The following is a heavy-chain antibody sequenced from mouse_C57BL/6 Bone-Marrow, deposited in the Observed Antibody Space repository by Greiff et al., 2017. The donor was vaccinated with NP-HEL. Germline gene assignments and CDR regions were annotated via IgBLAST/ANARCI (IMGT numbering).Heavy chain of an antibody. CDR3: ATVTTVRRRYFDV. CDR2: IYPGDGDT. CDR1: GYAFSSSW. V-gene: IGHV1-82*01. J-gene: IGHJ1*03. D-gene: IGHD1-1*01. Sequence: VQLQQSGPELVKPGASVKISCKASGYAFSSSWMNWVKQRPGKGLEWIGRIYPGDGDTNYNGKFKGKATLTADKSSSTAYMQLSSLTSEDSAVYFCATVTTVRRRYFDVWGTGTTVTVSS.